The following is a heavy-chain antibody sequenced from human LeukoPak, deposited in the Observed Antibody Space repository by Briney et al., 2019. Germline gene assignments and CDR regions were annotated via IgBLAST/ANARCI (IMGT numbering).Heavy chain of an antibody. CDR2: IYYSGST. CDR1: GGSISSYY. V-gene: IGHV4-59*01. CDR3: ASHTEGAYCGGDCSLRFDY. D-gene: IGHD2-21*01. Sequence: SETLSLTCTVSGGSISSYYWSWIRQPPGKGLEWIGYIYYSGSTNYNPSLKSRVTISVDTSKNQFSLKLSSVTAAGTAVYYCASHTEGAYCGGDCSLRFDYWGQGTLVTVSS. J-gene: IGHJ4*02.